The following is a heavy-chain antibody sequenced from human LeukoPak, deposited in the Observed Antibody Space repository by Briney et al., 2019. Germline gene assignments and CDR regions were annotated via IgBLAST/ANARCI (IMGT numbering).Heavy chain of an antibody. V-gene: IGHV3-21*01. D-gene: IGHD3-10*01. Sequence: GGSLRISCAASGFTFSSYSMNWVRQAPCKGLPLVSSISSSSSYIYYADSVKGRFTISRDNAKNSLYLQMNSLRAEDTAVYYCASLTMVRGVRRYYWGQGTLVTVSS. CDR3: ASLTMVRGVRRYY. CDR1: GFTFSSYS. J-gene: IGHJ4*02. CDR2: ISSSSSYI.